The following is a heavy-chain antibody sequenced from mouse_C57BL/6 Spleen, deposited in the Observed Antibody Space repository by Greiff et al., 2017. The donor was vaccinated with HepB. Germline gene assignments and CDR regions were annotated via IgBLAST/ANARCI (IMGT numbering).Heavy chain of an antibody. V-gene: IGHV1-4*01. Sequence: QVQLQQSGAELARPGASVKMSCKASGYTFTSYTMHWVKQRPGQGLEWIGYINPSSGYTKYNQKFKDKATLTADKSSSTAYMQLSSLTSEDSAVYYCARSLYYGSDYAMDYWGQGTSVTVSS. D-gene: IGHD1-1*01. CDR2: INPSSGYT. J-gene: IGHJ4*01. CDR3: ARSLYYGSDYAMDY. CDR1: GYTFTSYT.